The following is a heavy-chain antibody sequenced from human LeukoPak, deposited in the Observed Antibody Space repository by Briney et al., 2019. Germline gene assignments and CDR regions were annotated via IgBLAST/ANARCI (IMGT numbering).Heavy chain of an antibody. Sequence: GGSLRLSCAASGFTFSSYGMSWVRQAPGKGLEWVAAISNSAGRTYYADSVKGRFTISRDNSKDTLFLLMNTLRADDTAVYYCTAMTGPTFDYWGQGALVTISS. CDR3: TAMTGPTFDY. V-gene: IGHV3-23*01. CDR2: ISNSAGRT. D-gene: IGHD3-9*01. CDR1: GFTFSSYG. J-gene: IGHJ4*02.